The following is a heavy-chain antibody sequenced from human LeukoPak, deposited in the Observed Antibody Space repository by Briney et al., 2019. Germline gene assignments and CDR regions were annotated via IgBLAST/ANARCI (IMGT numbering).Heavy chain of an antibody. V-gene: IGHV4-4*02. CDR2: IYHSGST. CDR1: GGSISSSNW. CDR3: ARGRFVYYCDSSGYGY. Sequence: SGTLSLTCAVSGGSISSSNWWSWVRQPPGKGLEWIGEIYHSGSTNYNPSLKSRVTISVDKSKNQFSLKLSSVTAADTAVYYCARGRFVYYCDSSGYGYWGQGTLVTVSS. J-gene: IGHJ4*02. D-gene: IGHD3-22*01.